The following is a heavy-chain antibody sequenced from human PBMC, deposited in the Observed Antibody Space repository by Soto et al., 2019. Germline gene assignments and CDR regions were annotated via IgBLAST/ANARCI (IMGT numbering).Heavy chain of an antibody. V-gene: IGHV1-69*06. CDR3: VRAAKRYFYY. CDR1: GGTYNTFA. J-gene: IGHJ4*02. CDR2: IIPVLGPA. Sequence: QVQLVQSGAEVKKPGSSVKVSCKASGGTYNTFAISWVRQAPGQGLEWMGGIIPVLGPAFYAQKFQGRVTITADKSTNTAYLELTSLRSEDTAVYYCVRAAKRYFYYWGQGTLFTVSS.